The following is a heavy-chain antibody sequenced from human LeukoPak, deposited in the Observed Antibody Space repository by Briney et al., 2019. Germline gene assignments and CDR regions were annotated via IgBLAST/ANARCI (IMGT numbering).Heavy chain of an antibody. V-gene: IGHV3-53*01. CDR2: IYSGGST. D-gene: IGHD2-15*01. CDR3: ARGVVAATFYYYYGMDV. J-gene: IGHJ6*02. CDR1: GFTVSSNY. Sequence: GGSLRLSCAASGFTVSSNYMSWVRQAPGKGLEWVSVIYSGGSTYYADSVKGRFTISRDNSKNTLYLQMNSLRAEDTAVYYCARGVVAATFYYYYGMDVWGQGTTVTVSS.